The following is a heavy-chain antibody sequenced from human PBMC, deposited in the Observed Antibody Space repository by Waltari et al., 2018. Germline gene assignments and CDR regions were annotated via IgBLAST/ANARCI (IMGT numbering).Heavy chain of an antibody. Sequence: QVQLVQSGAEVKKPGSSVKVSCKASGGTFSSYTISWVRRAPGQGLEWMGRIIPILGIANYAQKFQGRVTITADKSTSTAYMELSSLRSEDTAVYYCATQGGRLGYAFDIWGQGTMVTVSS. J-gene: IGHJ3*02. CDR3: ATQGGRLGYAFDI. CDR1: GGTFSSYT. V-gene: IGHV1-69*02. CDR2: IIPILGIA.